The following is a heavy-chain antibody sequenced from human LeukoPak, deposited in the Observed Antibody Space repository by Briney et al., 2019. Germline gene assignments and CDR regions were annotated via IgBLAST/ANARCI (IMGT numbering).Heavy chain of an antibody. CDR3: ARDYYDSSGYYSTYYFDY. CDR1: GFTFSSYW. V-gene: IGHV3-74*01. D-gene: IGHD3-22*01. Sequence: GGSLRLSCAASGFTFSSYWMHWVRQAQGKGLVWVPRINSDGSSTSYADSVKGRFTISRDNAKNSLHLQMNSLRAEDTAVYYCARDYYDSSGYYSTYYFDYWGQGTLVTVSS. CDR2: INSDGSST. J-gene: IGHJ4*02.